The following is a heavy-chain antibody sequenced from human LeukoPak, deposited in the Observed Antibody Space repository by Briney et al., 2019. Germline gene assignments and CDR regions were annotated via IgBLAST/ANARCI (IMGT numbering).Heavy chain of an antibody. J-gene: IGHJ3*02. CDR1: GFTFDDYA. D-gene: IGHD5-18*01. CDR2: ISWNSDSI. V-gene: IGHV3-9*01. Sequence: GRSLRLSCAASGFTFDDYAMHWVRQAPGKGLEWVSGISWNSDSIGYADSVKGRFTISRDNAKNSLYLQMNSLRAEDTALYYCAKDQAAMVKSGAFDIWGQGTMVTVSS. CDR3: AKDQAAMVKSGAFDI.